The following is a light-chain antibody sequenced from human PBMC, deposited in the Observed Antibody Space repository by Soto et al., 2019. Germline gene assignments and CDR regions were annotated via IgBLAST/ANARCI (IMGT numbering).Light chain of an antibody. CDR1: QTLSNSF. CDR2: DTS. V-gene: IGKV3-20*01. CDR3: QQYGSSST. Sequence: EMVLTQSQGTLSLSPGERATLSCRASQTLSNSFIAWYQQKPGQAPRLLIYDTSSRATGIPDRFSGSGSGTDFTLTISRLEPEDFAVYYCQQYGSSSTFGQGTRLEIK. J-gene: IGKJ5*01.